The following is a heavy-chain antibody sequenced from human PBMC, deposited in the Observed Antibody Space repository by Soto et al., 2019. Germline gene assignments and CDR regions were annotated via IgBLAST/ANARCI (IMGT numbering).Heavy chain of an antibody. D-gene: IGHD2-21*02. Sequence: QVQLVQSGAEVKKPGSSVKVSCKTSGGTFSSHALTWLRQAPGQGLEWMGGIIPMFGTTYTSQKFQGRVAISADETTSTLELISLRSEDTAVYFCARCDVCYPGGDDAFDLWGQGTTVIVSS. CDR1: GGTFSSHA. CDR2: IIPMFGTT. V-gene: IGHV1-69*01. CDR3: ARCDVCYPGGDDAFDL. J-gene: IGHJ3*01.